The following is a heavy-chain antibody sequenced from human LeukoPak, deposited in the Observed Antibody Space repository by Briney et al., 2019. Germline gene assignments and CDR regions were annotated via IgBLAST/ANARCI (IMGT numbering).Heavy chain of an antibody. Sequence: GGSLRLSCAASGFTFSGYWMHWVRRPPGKGLVWVSRITGDGSSTTYADSVKGRFTISRDNAKNTLYLQMISLRAEDTAVYYCARDTGWYFDLWGRGTLVTVSS. CDR1: GFTFSGYW. CDR3: ARDTGWYFDL. V-gene: IGHV3-74*01. CDR2: ITGDGSST. J-gene: IGHJ2*01. D-gene: IGHD4-17*01.